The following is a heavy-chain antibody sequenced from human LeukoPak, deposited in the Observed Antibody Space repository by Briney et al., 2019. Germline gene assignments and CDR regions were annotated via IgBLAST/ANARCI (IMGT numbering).Heavy chain of an antibody. CDR1: GYTFTSYG. D-gene: IGHD5-24*01. Sequence: ASVKVSCKASGYTFTSYGISWVRQATGQGLEWMGWMNPNSGNTGYAQRFQGRVTFTRNTSISTAYMELSSLRSEDTAVYYCARCRDPEGIDAFDIWGQGTMVTVSS. V-gene: IGHV1-8*03. J-gene: IGHJ3*02. CDR2: MNPNSGNT. CDR3: ARCRDPEGIDAFDI.